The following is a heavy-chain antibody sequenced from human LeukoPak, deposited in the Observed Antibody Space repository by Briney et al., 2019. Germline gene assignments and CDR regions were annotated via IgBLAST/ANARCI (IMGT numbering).Heavy chain of an antibody. D-gene: IGHD5-12*01. CDR1: GFTFSSYW. Sequence: GGSLRLSCAASGFTFSSYWMSWVRQAPGKGLEWVANIKQDGSEKYYVDSVKGRFTISRDNAKNSLYLQMNSLRAEDTAVYYCAKGFIVATIVPFDYGGQGTLVTVSS. J-gene: IGHJ4*02. CDR2: IKQDGSEK. V-gene: IGHV3-7*03. CDR3: AKGFIVATIVPFDY.